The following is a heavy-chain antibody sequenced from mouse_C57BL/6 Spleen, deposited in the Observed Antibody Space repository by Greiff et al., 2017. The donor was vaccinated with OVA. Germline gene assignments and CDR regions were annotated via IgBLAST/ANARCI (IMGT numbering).Heavy chain of an antibody. CDR3: ARSAFITTVVAHWYFDV. J-gene: IGHJ1*03. Sequence: QVQLKQPGAELVKPGASVKMSCKASGYTFTSYWITWVKQRPGQGLEWIGDIYPGSGSTNYNEKFKSKATLTVDTSSSTAYMQLSSLTSEDSAVYYCARSAFITTVVAHWYFDVWGTGTTVTVSS. CDR2: IYPGSGST. CDR1: GYTFTSYW. V-gene: IGHV1-55*01. D-gene: IGHD1-1*01.